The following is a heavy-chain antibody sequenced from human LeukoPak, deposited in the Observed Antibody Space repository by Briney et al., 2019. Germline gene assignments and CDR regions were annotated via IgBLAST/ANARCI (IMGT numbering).Heavy chain of an antibody. Sequence: SVKVSFKASGCTFSSYAISWVRQAPGQGLEWMGRIIPILGIANYAQKFQGRVTITADKSTSTAYMELSSLRSEDTAVYYCASDVPGIAVAGPVDYWGQGTLVTVSS. D-gene: IGHD6-19*01. V-gene: IGHV1-69*04. J-gene: IGHJ4*02. CDR1: GCTFSSYA. CDR3: ASDVPGIAVAGPVDY. CDR2: IIPILGIA.